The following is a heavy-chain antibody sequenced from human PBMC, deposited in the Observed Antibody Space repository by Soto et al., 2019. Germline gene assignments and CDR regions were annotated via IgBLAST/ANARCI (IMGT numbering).Heavy chain of an antibody. D-gene: IGHD6-19*01. CDR2: IIPIFGTA. J-gene: IGHJ4*02. CDR1: GGTFSSYA. Sequence: ASVKVSCKASGGTFSSYAISWVRQAPGQGLEWMGGIIPIFGTANYAQKFQGRVTITADESTSTAYMELSSLRSEDTAVYYCASDSSGWYELDYWGQGTLVTVSS. CDR3: ASDSSGWYELDY. V-gene: IGHV1-69*13.